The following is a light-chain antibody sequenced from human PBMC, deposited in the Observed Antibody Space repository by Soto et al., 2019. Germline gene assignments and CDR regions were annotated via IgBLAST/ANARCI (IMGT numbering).Light chain of an antibody. CDR3: LESYSVLWGT. CDR1: QSINTY. J-gene: IGKJ1*01. Sequence: DIQMTQSPSSLSASVGDRVTITCQTSQSINTYLNWYQQKPGKAPKLLIYGASSLQSGVPLRFSGSGSGTDFTLTISSLEPEDFATYYCLESYSVLWGTCGQGTKVEIK. V-gene: IGKV1-39*01. CDR2: GAS.